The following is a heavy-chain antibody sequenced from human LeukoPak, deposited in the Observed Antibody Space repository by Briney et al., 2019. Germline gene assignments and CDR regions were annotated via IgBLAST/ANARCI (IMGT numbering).Heavy chain of an antibody. CDR2: INPNSGGT. D-gene: IGHD3-9*01. CDR1: GYTFTGYY. V-gene: IGHV1-2*02. CDR3: ASRKTIFPYYMDV. Sequence: ASVKVSCKASGYTFTGYYMHWVRQAPGQGLEWMGWINPNSGGTNYAQKFQGRVTMTRDTSISTAYMELSSLRSEDTAVYYCASRKTIFPYYMDVWGKGTTVTVSS. J-gene: IGHJ6*03.